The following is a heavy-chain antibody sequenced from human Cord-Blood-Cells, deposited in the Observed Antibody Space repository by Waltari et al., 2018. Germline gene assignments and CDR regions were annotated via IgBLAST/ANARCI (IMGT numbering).Heavy chain of an antibody. J-gene: IGHJ4*02. V-gene: IGHV1-69*01. CDR1: GGPFRRYG. CDR3: ARGSPKDYYDSSGYY. CDR2: IIPIFGTA. D-gene: IGHD3-22*01. Sequence: QVQLVQSGAVGKTPGSSVKLSCMASGGPFRRYGIRLVRQAPGQRPEWMGWIIPIFGTANDAQKFQGRVTITADESTSTAYMELSSLRSEDTAVYYCARGSPKDYYDSSGYYWGQGTLVTVSS.